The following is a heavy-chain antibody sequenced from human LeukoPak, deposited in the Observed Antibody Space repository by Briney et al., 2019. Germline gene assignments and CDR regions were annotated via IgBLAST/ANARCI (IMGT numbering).Heavy chain of an antibody. CDR1: GGSISSSSYY. Sequence: PSETLSLTCTVSGGSISSSSYYWGWIRQPPGKGLEWIGSIYYSGSTYYNPSLKSRVTISVDTSKNQFSLKLSSVTAADTAVYYCARLYAGRAAAGTSAFDIWGQGTMVTVSS. J-gene: IGHJ3*02. V-gene: IGHV4-39*01. CDR2: IYYSGST. D-gene: IGHD6-13*01. CDR3: ARLYAGRAAAGTSAFDI.